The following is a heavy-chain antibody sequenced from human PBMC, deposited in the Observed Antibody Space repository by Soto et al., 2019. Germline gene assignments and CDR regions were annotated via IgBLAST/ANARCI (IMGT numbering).Heavy chain of an antibody. Sequence: GSGPTLVNPTQTLTLTCTFSGFSLSTSGMCVSWIRQPPGKALEWLARIDWDDDKYYSTSLKTRLTISKDTSKNQVVLTMTNMDPVDTATYYCARMIGDYGDNYYYYYMDVWGKGTTVTVSS. CDR2: IDWDDDK. CDR3: ARMIGDYGDNYYYYYMDV. V-gene: IGHV2-70*11. CDR1: GFSLSTSGMC. J-gene: IGHJ6*03. D-gene: IGHD4-17*01.